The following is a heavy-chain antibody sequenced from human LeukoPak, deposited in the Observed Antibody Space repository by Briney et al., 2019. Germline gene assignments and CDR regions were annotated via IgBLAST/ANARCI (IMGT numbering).Heavy chain of an antibody. CDR1: GFTFSSYW. Sequence: GGSLRLSCAASGFTFSSYWMHWVRQAPGKWLVWVSRINTDGSSTSYADSVKGRFTISRDNAKNTLYLQMNSLRAEDTAVYYCARVGPGTTGAFDIWGQGTMVTVSS. V-gene: IGHV3-74*01. J-gene: IGHJ3*02. CDR3: ARVGPGTTGAFDI. D-gene: IGHD1-7*01. CDR2: INTDGSST.